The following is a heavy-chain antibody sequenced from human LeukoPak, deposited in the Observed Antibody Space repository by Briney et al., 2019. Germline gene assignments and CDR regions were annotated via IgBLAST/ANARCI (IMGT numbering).Heavy chain of an antibody. D-gene: IGHD5-18*01. CDR3: ARRGYSYGTGYFDY. CDR2: INPNSGGT. Sequence: GASVRVSCKASGYTFTGYYMHWVRQAPGQGLEWMGWINPNSGGTNYAQKFQGRVTMTRDTSISTAYMELSRLRSDDTAVYYCARRGYSYGTGYFDYWGQGTLVTVPS. V-gene: IGHV1-2*02. CDR1: GYTFTGYY. J-gene: IGHJ4*02.